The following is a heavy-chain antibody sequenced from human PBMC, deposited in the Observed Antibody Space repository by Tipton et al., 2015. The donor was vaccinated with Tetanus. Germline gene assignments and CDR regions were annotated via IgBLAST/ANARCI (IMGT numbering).Heavy chain of an antibody. V-gene: IGHV4-30-2*06. CDR1: GGSFSGSY. Sequence: TLSLTCAVYGGSFSGSYWSWIRQSPGKGLECIGYIYPRGTTFYNPSLESRVTISLDMSKNQFSLNLTSVTAADTAVYYCARSITQGPGWYYGMDVWGQGTTVTVSS. J-gene: IGHJ6*02. D-gene: IGHD1-14*01. CDR2: IYPRGTT. CDR3: ARSITQGPGWYYGMDV.